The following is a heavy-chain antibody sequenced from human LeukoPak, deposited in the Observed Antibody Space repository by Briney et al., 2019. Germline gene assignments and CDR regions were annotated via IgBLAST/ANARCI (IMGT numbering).Heavy chain of an antibody. V-gene: IGHV3-74*03. J-gene: IGHJ4*02. Sequence: GGSLRLSCAASGFTFSGYWMHWVRQAPGKGLVWVSRINSDGYSITYADSVKGRFTISRDNAKSTLYLQMNSLRVEDTAVYYCARVHGVTPSYWGQGTLVTVSS. CDR3: ARVHGVTPSY. CDR2: INSDGYSI. CDR1: GFTFSGYW. D-gene: IGHD2-21*02.